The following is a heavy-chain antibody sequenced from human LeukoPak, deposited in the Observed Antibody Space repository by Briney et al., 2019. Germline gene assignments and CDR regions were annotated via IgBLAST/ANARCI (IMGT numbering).Heavy chain of an antibody. Sequence: GESLKISCKGSGYTFSNYWIVWVRQMPGKGLEWMGNIYPGDSETRYSPSFQGQVTFSADKSTSTAYLQWSSLKASDTAMYYCARFTLVVVVNNYWYFDLWGRGTLVTVSS. D-gene: IGHD3-22*01. CDR3: ARFTLVVVVNNYWYFDL. CDR2: IYPGDSET. V-gene: IGHV5-51*01. CDR1: GYTFSNYW. J-gene: IGHJ2*01.